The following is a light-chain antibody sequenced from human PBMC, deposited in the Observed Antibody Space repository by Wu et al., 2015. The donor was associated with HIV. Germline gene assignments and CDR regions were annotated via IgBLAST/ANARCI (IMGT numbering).Light chain of an antibody. V-gene: IGKV3-20*01. CDR3: QQYGSSP. CDR1: QTIRSSY. CDR2: GAS. Sequence: EIVLTQSPGTLSLSPGERATLSCTASQTIRSSYLTWYQQKPGQAPRLLMFGASRRATGIPDRFSGSGSGADFTLTISRLEPEDFAVYYCQQYGSSPFGQGTRLEIK. J-gene: IGKJ5*01.